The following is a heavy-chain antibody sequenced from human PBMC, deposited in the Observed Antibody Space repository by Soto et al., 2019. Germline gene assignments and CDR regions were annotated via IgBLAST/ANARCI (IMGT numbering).Heavy chain of an antibody. D-gene: IGHD3-10*01. V-gene: IGHV1-18*01. CDR2: SVANSGNR. Sequence: QVQLVQSGAEVTKPGASVKVSCKTSGYPFSTYGLSWVRQAPGQGLEWMGWSVANSGNRIYAQKVQGRVTTYTDRSTNTGYMALRSLPSDDSALHYCARVAGYGSGNRFFDNWGQGTLVNVS. CDR3: ARVAGYGSGNRFFDN. CDR1: GYPFSTYG. J-gene: IGHJ4*02.